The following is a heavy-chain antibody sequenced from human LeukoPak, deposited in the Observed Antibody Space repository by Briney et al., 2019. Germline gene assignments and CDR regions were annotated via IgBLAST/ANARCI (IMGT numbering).Heavy chain of an antibody. V-gene: IGHV4-39*01. J-gene: IGHJ4*02. D-gene: IGHD3-22*01. CDR3: AGYYYDSSGYLG. CDR2: ISYTGST. Sequence: SETLSLTCTVSGGSISSVGYYWGWIRQPPGKGLEWIGSISYTGSTYYNPSLKSRVTIYVDTSKNQVSLKLTSVTAADTAMYYCAGYYYDSSGYLGCGQGTLVTVSP. CDR1: GGSISSVGYY.